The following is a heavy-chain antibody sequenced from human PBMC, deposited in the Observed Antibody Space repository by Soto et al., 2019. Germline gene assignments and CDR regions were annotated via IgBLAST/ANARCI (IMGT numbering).Heavy chain of an antibody. J-gene: IGHJ4*02. V-gene: IGHV4-31*03. CDR1: GGSISSGVYY. CDR2: IYSSGRP. Sequence: PSQTLSLTCTVSGGSISSGVYYCSWIRHDPGKGLAWSRYIYSSGRPYYNPSLKIRVTISVDTSKNQFSMKLSPVPAADTAVYYCSRERVTAYCSGGSCYGGCSDYWGRGTMVTVSS. D-gene: IGHD2-15*01. CDR3: SRERVTAYCSGGSCYGGCSDY.